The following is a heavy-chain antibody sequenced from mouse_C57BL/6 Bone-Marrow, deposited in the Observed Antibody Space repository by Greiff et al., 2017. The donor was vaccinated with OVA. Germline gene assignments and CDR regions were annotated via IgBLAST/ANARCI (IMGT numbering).Heavy chain of an antibody. Sequence: QVQLQQPGAELVMPGASVKLSCKASGYTFTSYWMHWVKQRPGQGLEWIGEIDPSDSYTNYNQKFKGKSTLTVDKSSSTAYMQFSSLTSEDSAVYNCARGTNWDYWGQGTTLTVSS. CDR2: IDPSDSYT. D-gene: IGHD4-1*01. V-gene: IGHV1-69*01. J-gene: IGHJ2*01. CDR3: ARGTNWDY. CDR1: GYTFTSYW.